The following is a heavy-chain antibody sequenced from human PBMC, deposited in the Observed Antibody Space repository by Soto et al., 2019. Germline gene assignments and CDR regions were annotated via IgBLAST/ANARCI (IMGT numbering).Heavy chain of an antibody. CDR1: GFTFSSYG. D-gene: IGHD2-2*01. J-gene: IGHJ4*02. CDR2: ISYDGSNK. CDR3: AKDALGYCSSTSCYVGSYFDY. V-gene: IGHV3-30*18. Sequence: QVQLEESGGGVVQPGRSLRLSCAASGFTFSSYGMHWVRQAPGKGLEWVAVISYDGSNKYYADSVKGRFTISRDNSKNTLYLQMNSLRAEDTAVYYCAKDALGYCSSTSCYVGSYFDYWGQGTLVTVSS.